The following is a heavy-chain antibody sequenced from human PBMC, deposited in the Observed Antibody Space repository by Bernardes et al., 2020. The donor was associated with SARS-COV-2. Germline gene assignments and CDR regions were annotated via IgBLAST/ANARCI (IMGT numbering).Heavy chain of an antibody. CDR2: IYYSGST. V-gene: IGHV4-59*01. J-gene: IGHJ4*02. D-gene: IGHD2-2*01. Sequence: SETLSLTCTVSGGSISSYYWSWIRQPPGKGLEWIGYIYYSGSTNYNPSLKSRVTISVDTSKNQFSLKLSSVTAADTAVYYCARTLWPAATFDYWGQGTLVTVSS. CDR3: ARTLWPAATFDY. CDR1: GGSISSYY.